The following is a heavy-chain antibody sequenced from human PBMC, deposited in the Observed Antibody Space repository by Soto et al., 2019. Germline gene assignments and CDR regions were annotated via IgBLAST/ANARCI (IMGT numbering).Heavy chain of an antibody. V-gene: IGHV1-8*01. CDR1: RYTFISYD. J-gene: IGHJ4*02. CDR2: MNPKSANT. CDR3: ARSPSWETTVTPYYFDY. Sequence: QVQLVQSGAEVKKPGASVKVSCKASRYTFISYDINWVRQATGQGLEWMGWMNPKSANTGYAQNFQGRVTMTRNTSISTAYMELSSLRSEDTAVYYCARSPSWETTVTPYYFDYWGQGTLSPSPQ. D-gene: IGHD4-4*01.